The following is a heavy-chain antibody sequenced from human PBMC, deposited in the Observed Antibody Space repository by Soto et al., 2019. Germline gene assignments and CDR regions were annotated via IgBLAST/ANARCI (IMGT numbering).Heavy chain of an antibody. D-gene: IGHD6-19*01. Sequence: SETVSLTCNMSGDSYSISTYSWSWIRQPPGKALQWIGFIYQSGVTSYNPSLASRVSISLDRSNNQCSLKLKSVTAADTAVYFCAGMPYTSGLRFDPWGPGTLVTVSS. CDR2: IYQSGVT. V-gene: IGHV4-30-2*01. CDR1: GDSYSISTYS. CDR3: AGMPYTSGLRFDP. J-gene: IGHJ5*02.